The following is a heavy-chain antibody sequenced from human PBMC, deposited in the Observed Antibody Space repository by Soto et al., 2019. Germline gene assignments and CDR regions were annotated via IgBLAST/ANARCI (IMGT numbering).Heavy chain of an antibody. CDR2: IAAFNGNT. J-gene: IGHJ5*02. V-gene: IGHV1-18*01. CDR3: ARSSDVRCWFDP. CDR1: GYTFSIYG. D-gene: IGHD1-26*01. Sequence: QVQLVQSGAEVEKPGASVKVSCKASGYTFSIYGISWVRQAPGQGLEWMGWIAAFNGNTHYAQKLQGRVTMTADTSTSTAYMELGSLTSDDTAVYYCARSSDVRCWFDPWGQGTLVTVSS.